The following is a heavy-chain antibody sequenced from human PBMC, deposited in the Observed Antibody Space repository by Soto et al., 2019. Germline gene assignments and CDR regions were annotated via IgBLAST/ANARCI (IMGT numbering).Heavy chain of an antibody. D-gene: IGHD3-10*01. CDR3: ARGPRITMVRGVIRGAFDI. CDR2: INHSGST. Sequence: SETLSLTCAVYGGSFSGYYWSWIRQPPGKGLEWIGEINHSGSTNYNPSLKSRVTISVDTSKNQFSLKLSSVTAADTAVYYCARGPRITMVRGVIRGAFDIWGQGTMVT. CDR1: GGSFSGYY. J-gene: IGHJ3*02. V-gene: IGHV4-34*01.